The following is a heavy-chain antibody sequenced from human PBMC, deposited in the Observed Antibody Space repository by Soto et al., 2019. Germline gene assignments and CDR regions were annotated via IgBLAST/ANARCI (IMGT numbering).Heavy chain of an antibody. Sequence: GASVKVSCKASGYTFTSYAMHWVRQAPGQRLEWMGWINAGNGNTKYSQKFQGRVTITADKSTSTAYMELSSLRSEDTAVYYCARLRFGELFRIDYWGQGTLVTVSS. CDR1: GYTFTSYA. V-gene: IGHV1-3*01. CDR3: ARLRFGELFRIDY. J-gene: IGHJ4*02. D-gene: IGHD3-10*01. CDR2: INAGNGNT.